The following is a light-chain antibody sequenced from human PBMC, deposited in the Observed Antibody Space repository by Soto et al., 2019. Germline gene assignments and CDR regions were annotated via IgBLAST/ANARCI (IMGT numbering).Light chain of an antibody. V-gene: IGKV3-15*01. Sequence: EIVMTQSPATLSLSPWERASLSCRASQSVNRNLAWYQQKPGQAPRLLIFGPSTRATGVPGRFSGSGSGTEFTLTISSLQSEDFAVYYCQQDNNWPRTFGQGTKVDIK. CDR1: QSVNRN. CDR3: QQDNNWPRT. CDR2: GPS. J-gene: IGKJ1*01.